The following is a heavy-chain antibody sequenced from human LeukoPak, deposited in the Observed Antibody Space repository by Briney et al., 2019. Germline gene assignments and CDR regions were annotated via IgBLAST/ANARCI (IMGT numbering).Heavy chain of an antibody. J-gene: IGHJ1*01. CDR3: AKHRTKEACTFQH. CDR2: ISGSGGST. Sequence: QPGGSLRLSCAASGFTFSSYAMSWVRQAPGKGLEWVSAISGSGGSTYYADSVKGRFTISRDNSKNTLYLQMNSLKAENTAVYYCAKHRTKEACTFQHWGQGTLVTVSS. V-gene: IGHV3-23*01. D-gene: IGHD2-8*01. CDR1: GFTFSSYA.